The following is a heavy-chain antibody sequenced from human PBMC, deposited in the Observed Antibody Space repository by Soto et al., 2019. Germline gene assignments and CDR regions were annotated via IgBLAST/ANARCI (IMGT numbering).Heavy chain of an antibody. CDR2: ISGSGGTTYT. CDR3: AKGRDYGGNYRDY. V-gene: IGHV3-23*01. D-gene: IGHD4-17*01. CDR1: GFTFNSYA. J-gene: IGHJ4*02. Sequence: EVQLLESGGGLVQPGGSLRLSCAASGFTFNSYAMSWVRQAPGKGLEWVSAISGSGGTTYTYYADSVKGRFTISRDNSQNTLYLHMNSLRVEDTAVYYCAKGRDYGGNYRDYWGQGTLVSVSS.